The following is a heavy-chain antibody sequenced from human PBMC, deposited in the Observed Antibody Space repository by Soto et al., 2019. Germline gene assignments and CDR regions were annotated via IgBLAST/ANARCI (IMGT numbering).Heavy chain of an antibody. CDR1: GFTFSGFG. V-gene: IGHV3-30*18. Sequence: GGSLRLSCAASGFTFSGFGMDWVRQAPGKGLEWVATISYDGSNDFYEESVKGRFTISRDNSKNTLWLQMNSLRPEDTAVYYCAKDLYDTSGFYPYFDSWGQGTLVTVSS. J-gene: IGHJ4*02. CDR2: ISYDGSND. CDR3: AKDLYDTSGFYPYFDS. D-gene: IGHD3-22*01.